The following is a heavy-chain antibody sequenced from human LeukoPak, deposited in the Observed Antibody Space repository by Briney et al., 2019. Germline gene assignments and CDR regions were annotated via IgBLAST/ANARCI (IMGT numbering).Heavy chain of an antibody. CDR3: ARVIRATVDY. J-gene: IGHJ4*02. D-gene: IGHD1-14*01. V-gene: IGHV3-7*05. CDR2: IKQDGSEQ. Sequence: GGSLRLSCVASGFTFSGYWMTWVRQPPGKGLEWVANIKQDGSEQYYVDSVKGRFTISRDNAKNTLYLQMNSLTAEDTAVYYCARVIRATVDYWGQGALVTVSS. CDR1: GFTFSGYW.